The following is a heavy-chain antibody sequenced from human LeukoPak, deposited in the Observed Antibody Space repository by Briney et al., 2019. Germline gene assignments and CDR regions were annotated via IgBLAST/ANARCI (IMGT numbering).Heavy chain of an antibody. CDR3: AKDAGDQGYFDY. Sequence: PGGSLRLSCAAPGFTFSSYAMHWVRQAPGKGLEWVAVISYDGSNKYYADSVKGRFTISRDNSKNTLYLQMNSLRTEDTAVYYCAKDAGDQGYFDYWGQGTLVTVSS. J-gene: IGHJ4*02. CDR2: ISYDGSNK. D-gene: IGHD3-16*01. CDR1: GFTFSSYA. V-gene: IGHV3-30*04.